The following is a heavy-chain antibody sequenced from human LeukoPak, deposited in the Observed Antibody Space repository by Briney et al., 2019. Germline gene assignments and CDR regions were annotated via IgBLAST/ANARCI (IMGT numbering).Heavy chain of an antibody. V-gene: IGHV3-30*04. J-gene: IGHJ4*02. CDR1: GFTFSNYA. D-gene: IGHD6-19*01. CDR3: AKDRYRRGWDSDYDN. Sequence: GGSLRLSCPASGFTFSNYAMHWVRQAPGKGLEWVAVISDDGSNKYYGDSVKGRFTISRDNSKNTVYLQMDSLRAEDTAVYYCAKDRYRRGWDSDYDNWGQGTLVTVSS. CDR2: ISDDGSNK.